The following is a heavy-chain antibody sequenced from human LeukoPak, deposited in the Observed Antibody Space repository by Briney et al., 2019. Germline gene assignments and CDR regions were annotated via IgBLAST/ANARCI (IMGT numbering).Heavy chain of an antibody. V-gene: IGHV4-38-2*02. Sequence: SETLSLTCTVSGYSISSGYYWGWIRQPPGRGLEWIGSIYYSGSTYYNPSLKSRVTISVDTSKNQFSLKLSSVTAADTAVYYCARHVLLVATLMGFDYWGQGTLVTVSS. CDR3: ARHVLLVATLMGFDY. J-gene: IGHJ4*02. D-gene: IGHD5-12*01. CDR1: GYSISSGYY. CDR2: IYYSGST.